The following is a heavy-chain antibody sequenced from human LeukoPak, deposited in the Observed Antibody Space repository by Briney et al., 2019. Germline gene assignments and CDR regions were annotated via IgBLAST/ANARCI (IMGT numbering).Heavy chain of an antibody. CDR1: GFSFYNAW. V-gene: IGHV3-74*01. CDR3: VSFYETY. Sequence: PGGSLRLSCATSGFSFYNAWMHWVRQAPGKGLVWVSHINSDGSWTSYADSVKGRFTISKDNAKNTVYLQMNNLRAEDTAVYYCVSFYETYWGRGTLVTVSS. J-gene: IGHJ4*02. CDR2: INSDGSWT. D-gene: IGHD2-2*01.